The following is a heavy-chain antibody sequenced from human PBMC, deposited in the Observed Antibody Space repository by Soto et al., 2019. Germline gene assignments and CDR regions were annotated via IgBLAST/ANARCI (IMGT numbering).Heavy chain of an antibody. CDR3: ARGRGPYCISTSCYSNWFDP. D-gene: IGHD2-2*01. Sequence: SETLSLTCAVSGGSISSGGYSWSWIRQPPGKGLEWIGYIYHSGSTYYNPSLKSRVTISVDRSKNQFSLKLSSVTAADTAVYYCARGRGPYCISTSCYSNWFDPWGQGTLVTVS. V-gene: IGHV4-30-2*01. CDR2: IYHSGST. J-gene: IGHJ5*02. CDR1: GGSISSGGYS.